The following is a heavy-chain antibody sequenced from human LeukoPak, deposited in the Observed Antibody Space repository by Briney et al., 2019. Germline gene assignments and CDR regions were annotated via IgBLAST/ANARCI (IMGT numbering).Heavy chain of an antibody. D-gene: IGHD5-18*01. J-gene: IGHJ3*02. CDR3: ATVLHTSMTTWAAFDT. CDR2: LSASGGGT. CDR1: GLTFSNFA. Sequence: GGSLRLSCAASGLTFSNFAMTWVRQTPGKGLEWVSALSASGGGTFYAPSVKGRFTISSDNSKNTVSLQMNNLRAEDTALYYCATVLHTSMTTWAAFDTWGQGTMVTVSS. V-gene: IGHV3-23*01.